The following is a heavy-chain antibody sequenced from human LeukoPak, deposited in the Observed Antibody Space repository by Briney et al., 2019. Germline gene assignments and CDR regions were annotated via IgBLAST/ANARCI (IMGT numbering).Heavy chain of an antibody. V-gene: IGHV4-4*07. CDR1: GASITSCY. J-gene: IGHJ3*02. CDR2: LYTTGTT. D-gene: IGHD1-26*01. CDR3: VRDGANWEEPNDAFDT. Sequence: SEPLSLTCAVSGASITSCYWSWVRQSTGKGLEWIGRLYTTGTTIYNPSLKSRVTMSGDSSKNQLSLTLTSVTTADTAVYYCVRDGANWEEPNDAFDTWGQGTLLTVSS.